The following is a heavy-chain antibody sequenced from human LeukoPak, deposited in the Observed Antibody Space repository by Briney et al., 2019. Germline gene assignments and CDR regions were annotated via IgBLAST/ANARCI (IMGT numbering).Heavy chain of an antibody. CDR2: IIPIFGTA. V-gene: IGHV1-69*13. D-gene: IGHD2-2*01. J-gene: IGHJ4*02. CDR3: ARDKGCSSTSCYLPFDY. CDR1: GGTFSSYA. Sequence: GASVKVSCKASGGTFSSYAISWVRQAPGQGLEWMGGIIPIFGTANYAQKFQGRVTITADESTSTAYMELSSLRSEDTAVYYCARDKGCSSTSCYLPFDYWGQGTLVTVSS.